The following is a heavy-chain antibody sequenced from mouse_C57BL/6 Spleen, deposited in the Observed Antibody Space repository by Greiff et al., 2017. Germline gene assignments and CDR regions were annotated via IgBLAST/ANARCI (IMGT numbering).Heavy chain of an antibody. J-gene: IGHJ1*03. V-gene: IGHV1-54*01. Sequence: VKLMESGAELVRPGTSVKVSCKASGYAFTNYLIEWVKQRPGQGLEWIGVINPGSGGTNYNEKFKGKATLTADKSSSTAYMQLSSLTSEDSAVYFCARYHYSNWYFDVWGTGTTVTVSS. D-gene: IGHD2-5*01. CDR2: INPGSGGT. CDR1: GYAFTNYL. CDR3: ARYHYSNWYFDV.